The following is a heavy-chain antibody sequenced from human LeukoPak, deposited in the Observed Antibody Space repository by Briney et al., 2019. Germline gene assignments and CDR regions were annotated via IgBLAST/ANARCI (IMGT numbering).Heavy chain of an antibody. Sequence: NPSETLSLTCTVSGGSISSSSYYWGWIRQPPGKGLEWIGSIYYSGSTYYNPSLKSRVTISVDTSKNQFSLKLSSVTAADTAVYYCARHSGYGYFDWSLYYYYGMDVWGQGTTVTVSS. V-gene: IGHV4-39*01. CDR1: GGSISSSSYY. CDR2: IYYSGST. CDR3: ARHSGYGYFDWSLYYYYGMDV. D-gene: IGHD3-9*01. J-gene: IGHJ6*02.